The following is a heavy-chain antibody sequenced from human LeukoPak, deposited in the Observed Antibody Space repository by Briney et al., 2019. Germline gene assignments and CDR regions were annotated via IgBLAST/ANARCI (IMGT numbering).Heavy chain of an antibody. CDR2: ISSSSSYI. Sequence: GGSLRLSCAASEFTFSSYNMNWVRQAPGEGLEWVSSISSSSSYIYYADSAKGRFTISRDNAKNSLYLQMNSLRAEDTAVYYCAREVVAGTVDYYYGMDVWGQGTTVTVSS. CDR1: EFTFSSYN. J-gene: IGHJ6*02. CDR3: AREVVAGTVDYYYGMDV. D-gene: IGHD6-19*01. V-gene: IGHV3-21*01.